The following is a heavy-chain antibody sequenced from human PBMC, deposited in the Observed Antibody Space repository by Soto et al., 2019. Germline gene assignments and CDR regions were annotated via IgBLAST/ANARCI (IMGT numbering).Heavy chain of an antibody. CDR1: GGSISSYY. CDR2: IYYSGST. D-gene: IGHD6-19*01. V-gene: IGHV4-59*01. Sequence: SETLSLTCTVSGGSISSYYWSWIRQPPGKGLEWIGYIYYSGSTNYNPSLKSRVTISVDTSKNQFSLKLSSVTAADTAVYYCARVRSSGWYHRRMVHCFDYWGQGTLVTVSS. J-gene: IGHJ4*02. CDR3: ARVRSSGWYHRRMVHCFDY.